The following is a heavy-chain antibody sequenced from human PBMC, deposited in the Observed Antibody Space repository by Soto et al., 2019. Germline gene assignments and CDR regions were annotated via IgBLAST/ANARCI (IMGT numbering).Heavy chain of an antibody. CDR2: MNPNSGNT. CDR3: ARRGYSSSWYYYYDYGMDV. CDR1: GYTFTSYD. Sequence: QVQLVQSGAEVKKPGASVKVSCKASGYTFTSYDINWVRQATGQGLEWMGWMNPNSGNTGYAQKFQGRVTMTRNTAISTDYMELSSLRSEDTAVYYCARRGYSSSWYYYYDYGMDVWGQGTTVTVSS. J-gene: IGHJ6*02. D-gene: IGHD6-13*01. V-gene: IGHV1-8*01.